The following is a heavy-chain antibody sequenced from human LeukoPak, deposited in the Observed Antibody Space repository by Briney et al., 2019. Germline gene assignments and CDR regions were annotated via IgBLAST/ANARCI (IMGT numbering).Heavy chain of an antibody. CDR1: GFTFGDYA. CDR2: IRSKAYGGTT. D-gene: IGHD3-22*01. V-gene: IGHV3-49*03. Sequence: GGSLRLSCTASGFTFGDYAMSWFRQAPGKGLEWVGFIRSKAYGGTTEYAASVKGRFTISRDDSKSIAYLQMNSLKTEDTAVYYCTRPSYDSSPDYWGQGTLVTVSS. CDR3: TRPSYDSSPDY. J-gene: IGHJ4*02.